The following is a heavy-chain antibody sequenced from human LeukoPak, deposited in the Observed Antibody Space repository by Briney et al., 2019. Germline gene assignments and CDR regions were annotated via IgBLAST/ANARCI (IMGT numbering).Heavy chain of an antibody. J-gene: IGHJ1*01. Sequence: SETPSLTCAVSGGSISSSNWWSWVRQPPGKGLEWIGEIYHSVSTNYNPSLKSRVTISVDKSKNQFSLKLSSVTAADTAVYYCARVYSTEYFQHWGQGTLVTVSS. CDR1: GGSISSSNW. CDR3: ARVYSTEYFQH. V-gene: IGHV4-4*02. CDR2: IYHSVST. D-gene: IGHD2-21*01.